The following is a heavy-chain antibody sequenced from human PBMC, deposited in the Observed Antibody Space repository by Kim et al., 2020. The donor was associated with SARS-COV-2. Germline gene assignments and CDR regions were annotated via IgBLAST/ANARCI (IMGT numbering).Heavy chain of an antibody. V-gene: IGHV3-74*01. Sequence: YADPVKGRFTISRDNAKDTLYLQMNSLRAEDTAVYYCARAHLLEWSNFDPWGQGTLVTVSS. D-gene: IGHD3-3*01. J-gene: IGHJ5*02. CDR3: ARAHLLEWSNFDP.